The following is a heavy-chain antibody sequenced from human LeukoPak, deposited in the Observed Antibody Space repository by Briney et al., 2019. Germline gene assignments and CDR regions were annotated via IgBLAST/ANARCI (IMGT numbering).Heavy chain of an antibody. D-gene: IGHD3-10*01. J-gene: IGHJ6*03. Sequence: ASVKVSCKASGYTFTSYGISWVRQAPGQGLEWMGWISAYNGNTNYAQKFQGRVTLTRDTSITTAYMELSRLRYDDTAVYYCARASELLWFGGYYYYYYMDVWGKGTTVTISS. CDR3: ARASELLWFGGYYYYYYMDV. CDR1: GYTFTSYG. V-gene: IGHV1-18*01. CDR2: ISAYNGNT.